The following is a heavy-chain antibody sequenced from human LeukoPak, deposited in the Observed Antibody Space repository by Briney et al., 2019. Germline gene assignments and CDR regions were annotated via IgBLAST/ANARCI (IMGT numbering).Heavy chain of an antibody. Sequence: ASVTVSCKASGYTFTSYDINWVRQATGQGLEWMGWMNPNSGNTGYAQKFQGRVTMTRNTSISTAYMELSSLRSEDTAVYYCASGCSGGSCYSDYYYGMDVWGQGTTVTVSS. CDR2: MNPNSGNT. J-gene: IGHJ6*02. CDR1: GYTFTSYD. D-gene: IGHD2-15*01. CDR3: ASGCSGGSCYSDYYYGMDV. V-gene: IGHV1-8*01.